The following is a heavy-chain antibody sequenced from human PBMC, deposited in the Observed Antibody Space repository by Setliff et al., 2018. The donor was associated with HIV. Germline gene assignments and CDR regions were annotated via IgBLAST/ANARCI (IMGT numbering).Heavy chain of an antibody. D-gene: IGHD7-27*01. CDR3: ARDNWGSLDY. Sequence: SETLSLTCTVSGGSISSGGYYWSWIRQHPGKGLEWIGHIYYSGSTNYNPSLKSRVTISVDASKNQFSLEVRSVTAADTAVYYCARDNWGSLDYWGQGMLVTVSS. CDR2: IYYSGST. V-gene: IGHV4-61*08. J-gene: IGHJ4*02. CDR1: GGSISSGGYY.